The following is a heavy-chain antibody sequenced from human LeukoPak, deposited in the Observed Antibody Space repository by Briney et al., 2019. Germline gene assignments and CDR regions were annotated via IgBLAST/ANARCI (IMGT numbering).Heavy chain of an antibody. D-gene: IGHD1-14*01. CDR3: AKDQMGRQATGATWGFDP. V-gene: IGHV3-23*01. J-gene: IGHJ5*02. Sequence: GGSLRLSCAASGFTFSSYAMSWVRQAPGKGLEWVSAISGSGGSTYYADSVKGRFTISRDNSKNTLYLQMNSLRAEDTAVYYCAKDQMGRQATGATWGFDPWGQGTLVTVSS. CDR2: ISGSGGST. CDR1: GFTFSSYA.